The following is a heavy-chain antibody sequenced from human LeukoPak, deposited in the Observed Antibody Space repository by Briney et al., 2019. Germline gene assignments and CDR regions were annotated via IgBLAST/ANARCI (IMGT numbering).Heavy chain of an antibody. V-gene: IGHV3-30-3*01. CDR3: ARDVITIFGVAPNWFDP. Sequence: PGGSLRLSCAASGFTFSSYAMHWVRQAPGKGLEWVAVISYDGSNKYYADSVKGRFTISRDNSKNSLYLQMNSLRAEDTAVYYCARDVITIFGVAPNWFDPWGQGTLVTVSS. J-gene: IGHJ5*02. CDR1: GFTFSSYA. CDR2: ISYDGSNK. D-gene: IGHD3-3*01.